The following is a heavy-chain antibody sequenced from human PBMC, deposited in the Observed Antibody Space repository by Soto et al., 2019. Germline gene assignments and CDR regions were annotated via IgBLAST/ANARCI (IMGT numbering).Heavy chain of an antibody. D-gene: IGHD2-15*01. V-gene: IGHV1-2*02. CDR1: GYTFTGYY. CDR3: ARGNIVVVVAAKFDP. J-gene: IGHJ5*02. Sequence: ASVKVSCKASGYTFTGYYMHWVRQAPGQGLEWMGWINPNSGGTNYAQKFQGRVTMTRDTSISTAYMELSRLRSDDTAVYYCARGNIVVVVAAKFDPWGQGTLVTVS. CDR2: INPNSGGT.